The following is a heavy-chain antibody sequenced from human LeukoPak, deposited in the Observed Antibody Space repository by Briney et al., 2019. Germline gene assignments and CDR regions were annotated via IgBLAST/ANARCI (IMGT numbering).Heavy chain of an antibody. CDR1: GYTLTELS. J-gene: IGHJ5*02. D-gene: IGHD6-13*01. CDR2: FDPEDGET. CDR3: ARGFYSSSWLSSHWFDP. Sequence: GASVKVSCKVSGYTLTELSMHWVRQAPGKGLEWMGGFDPEDGETIYAQKFQGRVTMTRNTSISTAYMELSSLRSEDTAVYYCARGFYSSSWLSSHWFDPWGQGTLVTVSS. V-gene: IGHV1-24*01.